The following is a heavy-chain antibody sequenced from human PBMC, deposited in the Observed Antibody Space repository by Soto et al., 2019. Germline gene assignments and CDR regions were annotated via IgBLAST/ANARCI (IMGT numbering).Heavy chain of an antibody. Sequence: EVQLLESGGALVQPGGSLRLSCRGSGFTFSDFAMNWVRQAPHKGLEWVSTMTGSGDTTYYAESVKGRFTISRDNSKNTLFLHMTALRADDTAIYLCAKQVYGGNPSPFGSWVQVTLVTVSS. D-gene: IGHD4-17*01. CDR3: AKQVYGGNPSPFGS. J-gene: IGHJ4*02. V-gene: IGHV3-23*01. CDR2: MTGSGDTT. CDR1: GFTFSDFA.